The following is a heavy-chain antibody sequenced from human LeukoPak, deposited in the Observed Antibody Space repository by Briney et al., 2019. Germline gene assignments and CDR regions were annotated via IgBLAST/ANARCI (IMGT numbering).Heavy chain of an antibody. CDR2: ISYDGSNI. V-gene: IGHV3-30*03. J-gene: IGHJ1*01. CDR1: GFTFSSHG. D-gene: IGHD5-24*01. Sequence: GGSLRLSCAASGFTFSSHGMHWVRQAPGKGLEWVAVISYDGSNIYYAESVKGRFTVSRDNSKNMLYLQVNSLRAEDTAVYYCARGGTPGLKEMATILAEYFQHWGQGTLVTVSS. CDR3: ARGGTPGLKEMATILAEYFQH.